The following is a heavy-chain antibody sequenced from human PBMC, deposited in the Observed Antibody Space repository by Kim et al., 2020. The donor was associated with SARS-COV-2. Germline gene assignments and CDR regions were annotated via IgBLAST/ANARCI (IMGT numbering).Heavy chain of an antibody. V-gene: IGHV1-2*06. CDR1: GYPFIDYY. J-gene: IGHJ5*02. Sequence: ASVKVSCKASGYPFIDYYIHWLRQAPGQGLEWMGRIIPNTGGTIYAQSFQGRVTMTRDTSITTASMQLSSLESDDTAVYFCARALGAASAESNWFDPWG. D-gene: IGHD6-13*01. CDR2: IIPNTGGT. CDR3: ARALGAASAESNWFDP.